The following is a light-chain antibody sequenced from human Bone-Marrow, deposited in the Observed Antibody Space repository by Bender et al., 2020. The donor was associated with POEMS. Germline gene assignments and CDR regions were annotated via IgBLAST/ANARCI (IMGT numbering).Light chain of an antibody. CDR2: SDN. CDR3: STWDAGLGSRV. CDR1: NSNIGTNA. Sequence: QSVLTQPPSASGTPGQRVTISCSGSNSNIGTNAVNWYQQFPGTAPKLLIDSDNQRPSGVPDRFYAFKSGTSASLAISGLQSEDVADYYWSTWDAGLGSRVYGGGTKRTVL. J-gene: IGLJ3*02. V-gene: IGLV1-44*01.